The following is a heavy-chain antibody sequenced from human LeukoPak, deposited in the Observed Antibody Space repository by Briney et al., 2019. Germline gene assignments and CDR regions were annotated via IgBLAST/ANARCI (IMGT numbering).Heavy chain of an antibody. D-gene: IGHD4-17*01. CDR3: ARGAQFYGSSYYFDY. Sequence: ASVKVSCKASGYTFTSYGIIWVRQAPGQGLEWMGWISAYNGNTNYAQKLQGRVTMTTDTSTSTAYMELRSLRSDDTAVYYCARGAQFYGSSYYFDYWGQGTLVTVSS. CDR2: ISAYNGNT. J-gene: IGHJ4*02. CDR1: GYTFTSYG. V-gene: IGHV1-18*01.